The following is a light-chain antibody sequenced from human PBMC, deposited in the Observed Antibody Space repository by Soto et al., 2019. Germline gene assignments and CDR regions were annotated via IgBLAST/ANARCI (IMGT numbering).Light chain of an antibody. CDR1: QSLGSNY. CDR2: AAS. CDR3: QHYGIPPQP. V-gene: IGKV3-20*01. Sequence: EMVFTQSPGTLSLSPGERATLSCRASQSLGSNYLAWYQQKPRQTPMLLLYAASNRAAGIPDRFSGSGSGTAFTLTVIRLEPEDLEVYYCQHYGIPPQPYGQGTKVDIK. J-gene: IGKJ1*01.